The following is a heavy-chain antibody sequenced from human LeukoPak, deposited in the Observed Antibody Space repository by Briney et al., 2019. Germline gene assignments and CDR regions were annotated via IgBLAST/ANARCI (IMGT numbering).Heavy chain of an antibody. CDR3: ARDRGAYCGGDCYLGFDY. Sequence: GGSLRLSCAASGFTFSSYTMNWVRQAPGKGLEWVSSIAGSSGYISYADSVKGRFTITRDNAKKSLYLQMTSLTAEDTAVYYCARDRGAYCGGDCYLGFDYWGRGTLVTVSS. D-gene: IGHD2-21*02. CDR1: GFTFSSYT. J-gene: IGHJ4*01. CDR2: IAGSSGYI. V-gene: IGHV3-21*01.